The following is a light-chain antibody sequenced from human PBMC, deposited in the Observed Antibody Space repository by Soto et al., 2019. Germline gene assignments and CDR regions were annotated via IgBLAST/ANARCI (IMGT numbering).Light chain of an antibody. CDR3: ATWDSSLSAGV. Sequence: QAVLTQPPSVSAAPGQKVTISCSGSSSNIGNNYVSWYQQLPGTAPKLLIYDNDKRPSGIPDRFSGSTSGTSATLGVTGLQTGDEADYYCATWDSSLSAGVFGGGTKLTVL. CDR2: DND. CDR1: SSNIGNNY. J-gene: IGLJ2*01. V-gene: IGLV1-51*01.